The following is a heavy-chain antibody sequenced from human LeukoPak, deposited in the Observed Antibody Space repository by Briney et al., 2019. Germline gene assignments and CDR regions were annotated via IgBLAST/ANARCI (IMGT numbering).Heavy chain of an antibody. Sequence: GESLKISCKGSGYSFTNYWISWVRQMPGKGREWMGRIDPSDSYTNYSPSFQGHVTISADKSISTAYLQWSSLKASDTAMYYCARRTCSGGSCLDAFDIWGQGTMVTVSS. J-gene: IGHJ3*02. V-gene: IGHV5-10-1*01. CDR3: ARRTCSGGSCLDAFDI. CDR2: IDPSDSYT. CDR1: GYSFTNYW. D-gene: IGHD2-15*01.